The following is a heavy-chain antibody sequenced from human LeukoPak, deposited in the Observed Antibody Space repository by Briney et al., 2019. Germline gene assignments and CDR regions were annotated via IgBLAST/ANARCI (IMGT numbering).Heavy chain of an antibody. J-gene: IGHJ3*02. CDR2: IIPIFGTA. D-gene: IGHD6-13*01. CDR3: ARFSASRGAFDI. CDR1: GGTFSSYA. V-gene: IGHV1-69*05. Sequence: ASVKVSCKASGGTFSSYAISWVRQAPGQGLEWMGGIIPIFGTADYAQKFQGRVTITRDTSASTAYMELSSLRSEDTAVYYCARFSASRGAFDIWGQGTMVTVSS.